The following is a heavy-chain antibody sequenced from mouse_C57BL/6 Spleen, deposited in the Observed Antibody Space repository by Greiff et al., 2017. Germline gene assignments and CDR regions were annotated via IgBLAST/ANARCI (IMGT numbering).Heavy chain of an antibody. V-gene: IGHV1-61*01. CDR1: GYTFTSYW. D-gene: IGHD1-1*01. J-gene: IGHJ4*01. CDR2: IYPSDSET. Sequence: VQLQQPGAELVRPGSSVKLSCKASGYTFTSYWMDWVKQRPGQGLEWIGNIYPSDSETHYNQKFKDKATLTVDKSSSTAYMQLSSLTSEDSAVYYCAREGYYGSSYGAMDYWGQGTSVTVSS. CDR3: AREGYYGSSYGAMDY.